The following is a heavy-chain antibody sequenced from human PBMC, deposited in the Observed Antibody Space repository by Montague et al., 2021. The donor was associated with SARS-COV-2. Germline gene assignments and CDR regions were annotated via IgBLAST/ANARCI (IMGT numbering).Heavy chain of an antibody. CDR2: IYYSGST. Sequence: LRLSCAASGFTFSSYAMHWVRQAPGKGLEWIGSIYYSGSTYYNPSLKSRVTISVDTSKNQFFLKLSSVTAADTAVYYCATYYDILTGYYIDAFDIWGQGTMVTVSS. CDR1: GFTFSSYAMH. D-gene: IGHD3-9*01. V-gene: IGHV4-59*05. J-gene: IGHJ3*02. CDR3: ATYYDILTGYYIDAFDI.